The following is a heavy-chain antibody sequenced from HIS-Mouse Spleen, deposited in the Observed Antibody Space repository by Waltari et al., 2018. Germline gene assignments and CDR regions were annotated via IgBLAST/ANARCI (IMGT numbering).Heavy chain of an antibody. V-gene: IGHV3-53*01. CDR1: GFTVSSNY. D-gene: IGHD6-13*01. J-gene: IGHJ2*01. CDR3: ARGGLAAAGWYFDL. CDR2: IYSGGST. Sequence: EVQLVESGGGLIQPGGSLRLSCAASGFTVSSNYMSWVRQAPGKGLESVSVIYSGGSTYYADSVKGRFTISRDNSKNTLYLQMNSLRAEDTAVYYCARGGLAAAGWYFDLWGRGTLVTVSS.